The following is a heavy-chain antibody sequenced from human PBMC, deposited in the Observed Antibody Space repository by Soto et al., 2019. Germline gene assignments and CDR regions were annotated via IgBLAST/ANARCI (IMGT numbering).Heavy chain of an antibody. CDR2: IYYSGST. J-gene: IGHJ3*02. CDR1: GGSISSYY. CDR3: AGDGLELRAFDI. D-gene: IGHD1-7*01. V-gene: IGHV4-59*01. Sequence: SETLSLTCTVSGGSISSYYWSWIRQPPGKGLEWIGYIYYSGSTNYNPSLKSRVTISVDTSKNQFSLKLSSVTAADTAVYYCAGDGLELRAFDIWGQGTMVTVSS.